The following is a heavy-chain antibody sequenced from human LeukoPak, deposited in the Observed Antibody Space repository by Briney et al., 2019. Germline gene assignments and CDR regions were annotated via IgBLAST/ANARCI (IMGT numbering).Heavy chain of an antibody. D-gene: IGHD6-6*01. CDR1: GYSISSGYY. CDR2: IYNSGST. CDR3: VRSSSSIFDY. V-gene: IGHV4-38-2*02. J-gene: IGHJ4*02. Sequence: SETLSLTCTVSGYSISSGYYWGWIRQPPGKGLEWIGSIYNSGSTYYNPSLKSRVTISVDTSKNQFSLKLSSVTAADTAVYYCVRSSSSIFDYWGQGTLVTVSS.